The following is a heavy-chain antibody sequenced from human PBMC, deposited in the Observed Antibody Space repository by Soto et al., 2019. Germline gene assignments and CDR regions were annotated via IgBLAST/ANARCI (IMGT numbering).Heavy chain of an antibody. V-gene: IGHV4-30-4*01. D-gene: IGHD1-26*01. CDR1: GGSISSGDYY. J-gene: IGHJ4*02. CDR2: IFYSGST. CDR3: ARAVRGSYYDS. Sequence: QVQLQESGPGLVKPSQTLSLTCTVSGGSISSGDYYWSWIRQPPGKGLEWIGYIFYSGSTYYNPCLKGRXSXSXXTSKNQFALKLSSVTAADTAVYYCARAVRGSYYDSWGQGTLVTVSS.